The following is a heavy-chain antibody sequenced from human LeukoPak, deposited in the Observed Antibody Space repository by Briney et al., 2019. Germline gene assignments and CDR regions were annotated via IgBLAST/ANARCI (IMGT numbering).Heavy chain of an antibody. V-gene: IGHV4-59*01. D-gene: IGHD2-2*01. CDR1: GVSISSYY. Sequence: KPSETLSLTCTVSGVSISSYYWSWIRQPPGKGLEWIGYIYYSGSTNYNPSLKSRVTISVDTSKNQFSLKLSSVTAADTAVYYCARVGGTNYYYYGMDVWGQGTTVTVSS. CDR3: ARVGGTNYYYYGMDV. CDR2: IYYSGST. J-gene: IGHJ6*02.